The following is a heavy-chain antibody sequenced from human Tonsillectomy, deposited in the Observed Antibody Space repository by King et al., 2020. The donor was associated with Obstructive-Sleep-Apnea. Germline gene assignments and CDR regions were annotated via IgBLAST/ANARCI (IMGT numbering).Heavy chain of an antibody. CDR3: ARVPGGGY. CDR2: SSSSSRYI. V-gene: IGHV3-21*01. Sequence: VQLVESGGGLVKPGGSLRLSCAASGFTFRSYSMNGVRQAPGKGLEWGSSSSSSSRYISYACSVKGRFTISRDNPKNSLYLQMNSLRADDTAVYYCARVPGGGYWGQGTLVTVSS. J-gene: IGHJ4*02. D-gene: IGHD3-10*01. CDR1: GFTFRSYS.